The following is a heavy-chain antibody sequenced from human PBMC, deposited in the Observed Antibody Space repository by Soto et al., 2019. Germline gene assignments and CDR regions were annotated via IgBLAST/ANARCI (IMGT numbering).Heavy chain of an antibody. CDR1: GGIFSTYA. D-gene: IGHD3-10*01. CDR2: IIPLFGTP. V-gene: IGHV1-69*06. CDR3: ARDRDDYGTGNYYNRIDF. Sequence: QVQLVQSGAEVEKPGSSVKVSCKASGGIFSTYAISWLRQAPGQGLEWMGGIIPLFGTPNYAQRFQGRVTITADKSTSTAYMELSRLRSDDTAVYYCARDRDDYGTGNYYNRIDFWGQGTLVTVSS. J-gene: IGHJ4*02.